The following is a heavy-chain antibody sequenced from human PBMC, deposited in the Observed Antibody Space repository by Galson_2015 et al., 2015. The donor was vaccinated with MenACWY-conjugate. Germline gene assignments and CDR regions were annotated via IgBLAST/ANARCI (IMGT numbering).Heavy chain of an antibody. D-gene: IGHD3-22*01. V-gene: IGHV3-23*01. CDR2: ISGSSTTT. CDR3: ANIRALSIPILVDLEY. J-gene: IGHJ4*02. Sequence: SLRLSCAASGFTFSNYAMTWVRQAPGKGLEWVSAISGSSTTTYYADSVKGRFTISRDNSKNTLFLQMNSLRGEDTAIYYCANIRALSIPILVDLEYWGPGTLVTVSS. CDR1: GFTFSNYA.